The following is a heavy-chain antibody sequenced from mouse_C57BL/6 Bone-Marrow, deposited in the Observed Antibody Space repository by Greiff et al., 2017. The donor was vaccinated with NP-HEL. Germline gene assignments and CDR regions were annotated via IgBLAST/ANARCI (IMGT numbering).Heavy chain of an antibody. Sequence: QVQLQQSGAELVKPGASVKISCKASGYAFSSYWMNWVKQRPGKGLEWIGQIYPGDGDTNYNGKFKGKATLTADKSSSTAYMQLSSLTSEDSAVYFCARPIYYGSSPYAMDYWGQGTSVTVSS. D-gene: IGHD1-1*01. CDR1: GYAFSSYW. J-gene: IGHJ4*01. CDR2: IYPGDGDT. V-gene: IGHV1-80*01. CDR3: ARPIYYGSSPYAMDY.